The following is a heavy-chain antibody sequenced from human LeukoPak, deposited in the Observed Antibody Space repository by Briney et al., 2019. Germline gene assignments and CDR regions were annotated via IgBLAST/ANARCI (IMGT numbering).Heavy chain of an antibody. CDR1: GFTFSSYW. D-gene: IGHD3-22*01. CDR2: INSDGSST. Sequence: GGSLRLSCAASGFTFSSYWMHWVRQAPGKGLVWVSRINSDGSSTSYADSVKGRFTISRDNAKNTLYLQMNSLRAEDTAVYYCARAPYYYDSSGLGSYWGQGTLVTVSS. J-gene: IGHJ4*02. CDR3: ARAPYYYDSSGLGSY. V-gene: IGHV3-74*01.